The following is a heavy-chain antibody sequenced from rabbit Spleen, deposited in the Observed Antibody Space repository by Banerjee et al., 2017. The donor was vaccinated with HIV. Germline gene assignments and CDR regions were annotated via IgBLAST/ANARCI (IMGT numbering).Heavy chain of an antibody. J-gene: IGHJ4*01. CDR3: ARDAGSYDYIDGYFNL. D-gene: IGHD8-1*01. Sequence: QSLEESGGDLVKPGASLTLTCTASGFAFSRNEMIWCGQAPGKGLVWTGCISTGNGKNYYASWAKGRFTISKASSTTVTLQLTSLTAADTATYFCARDAGSYDYIDGYFNLWGPGTLVTVS. CDR1: GFAFSRNE. CDR2: ISTGNGKN. V-gene: IGHV1S40*01.